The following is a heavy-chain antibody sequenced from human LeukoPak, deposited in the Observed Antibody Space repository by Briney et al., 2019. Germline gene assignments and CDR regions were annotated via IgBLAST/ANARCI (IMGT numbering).Heavy chain of an antibody. Sequence: SETLSLTCTVSGGSISSSSYYWDWIRQPPGTGLEWMGSIYYSGRTYYNMSLKSRVTISIDTSKNQFSLNLNSVTAADTAVYYCARRRYYDSTGYLDWGQGTLVTASS. D-gene: IGHD3-22*01. CDR1: GGSISSSSYY. J-gene: IGHJ1*01. CDR2: IYYSGRT. V-gene: IGHV4-39*01. CDR3: ARRRYYDSTGYLD.